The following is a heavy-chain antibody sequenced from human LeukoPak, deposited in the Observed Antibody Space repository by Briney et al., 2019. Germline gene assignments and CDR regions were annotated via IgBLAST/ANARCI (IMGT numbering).Heavy chain of an antibody. CDR1: GFTFNRDW. Sequence: GGSLRLSCTASGFTFNRDWTAWVRQAPGKGLEWVANIKEDGSEKNYVDSVKGRFTISRDNAENSVYLQMNDLRAEGTGVYYCARERQNKDFWSGGDYWGQGTLVTVSS. CDR2: IKEDGSEK. CDR3: ARERQNKDFWSGGDY. J-gene: IGHJ4*02. D-gene: IGHD3-3*01. V-gene: IGHV3-7*01.